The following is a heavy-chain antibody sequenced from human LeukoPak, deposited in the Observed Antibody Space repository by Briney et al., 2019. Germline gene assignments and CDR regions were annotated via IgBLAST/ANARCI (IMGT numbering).Heavy chain of an antibody. CDR1: GFTFSGSP. V-gene: IGHV3-73*01. J-gene: IGHJ3*02. CDR2: IRSKANSYAT. Sequence: GGSLKLSCAASGFTFSGSPMHWVRQASGKGLEWVGRIRSKANSYATAYAASVKGRFTISRDDSKNTAYLQMNSLETEDTAVYYCTRLQSPGAFDIWGQGTMVTVSS. CDR3: TRLQSPGAFDI.